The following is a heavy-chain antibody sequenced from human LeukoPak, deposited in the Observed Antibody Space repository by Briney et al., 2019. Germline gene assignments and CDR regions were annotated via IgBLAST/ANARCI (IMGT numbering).Heavy chain of an antibody. CDR3: AVPGGVPAARDAFDI. CDR2: IIPIFGTA. D-gene: IGHD2-2*01. CDR1: GGTFSSYA. V-gene: IGHV1-69*13. Sequence: SVKVSCKASGGTFSSYAISWVRQAPGQGLEWMGGIIPIFGTANYAQKFQGRVTITADESTSTAYMELSSLRSEDTAVYYRAVPGGVPAARDAFDIWGQGTMVTVSS. J-gene: IGHJ3*02.